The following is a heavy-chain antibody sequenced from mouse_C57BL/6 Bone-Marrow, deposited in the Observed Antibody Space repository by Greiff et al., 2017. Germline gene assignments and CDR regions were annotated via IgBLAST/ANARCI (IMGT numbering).Heavy chain of an antibody. CDR3: TAGEAQRFAY. V-gene: IGHV14-4*01. CDR2: IDPENGDT. CDR1: GFNIKDDY. J-gene: IGHJ3*01. Sequence: VQLQQSGAELVRPGASVKLSCTASGFNIKDDYMHWVKQRPEQGLEWIGWIDPENGDTEYASKFQGKATITADTSSNTAYLQLSSLTSEDAAVYYCTAGEAQRFAYWGQGTLVTVSA.